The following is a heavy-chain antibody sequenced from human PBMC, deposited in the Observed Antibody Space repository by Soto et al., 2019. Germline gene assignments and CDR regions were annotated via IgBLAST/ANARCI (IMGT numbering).Heavy chain of an antibody. D-gene: IGHD3-10*01. CDR2: INPILSMS. CDR3: ASSYGSGYRAFDY. Sequence: QVQLVQSGAEVKKPGSSVRVSCKASGDTFTFYSINWVRQAPGLGLEWMGRINPILSMSNYAQRFQGRATMTPEKSTSTAYIELSSLRSEDTAMYYCASSYGSGYRAFDYWGQGALVTLSS. V-gene: IGHV1-69*02. CDR1: GDTFTFYS. J-gene: IGHJ4*02.